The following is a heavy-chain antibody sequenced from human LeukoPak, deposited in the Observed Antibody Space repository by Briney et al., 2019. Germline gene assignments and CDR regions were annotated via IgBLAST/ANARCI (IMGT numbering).Heavy chain of an antibody. V-gene: IGHV4-38-2*02. CDR2: IYHSGST. Sequence: SSETLSLTCAVSGYSISSGYYCGWIRQPPGKGLEWIGSIYHSGSTYYNPSLKSRVTISVDTSKNQFSLKLSSVTAADTAVYYCARDETGTPLNWFDPWGQGTLVTVSS. CDR3: ARDETGTPLNWFDP. J-gene: IGHJ5*02. CDR1: GYSISSGYY. D-gene: IGHD1-7*01.